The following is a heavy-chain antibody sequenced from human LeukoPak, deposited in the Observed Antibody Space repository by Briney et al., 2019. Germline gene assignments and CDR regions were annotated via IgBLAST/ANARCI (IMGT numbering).Heavy chain of an antibody. CDR1: GYSFTSYW. Sequence: GESLKISCKGSGYSFTSYWIGWVRQMPGKGLEWMGIIYPGDSDTRYSPSFQGQVTISADKSISTAYLQWSSLKASDTAMYYCARRPRRFGVVIMGGAHDAFDIWGQGTMVTVSS. CDR2: IYPGDSDT. D-gene: IGHD3-3*01. J-gene: IGHJ3*02. CDR3: ARRPRRFGVVIMGGAHDAFDI. V-gene: IGHV5-51*01.